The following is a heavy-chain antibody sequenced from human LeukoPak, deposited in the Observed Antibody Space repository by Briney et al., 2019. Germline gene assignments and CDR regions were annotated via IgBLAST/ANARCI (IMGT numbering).Heavy chain of an antibody. D-gene: IGHD6-13*01. V-gene: IGHV4-38-2*01. CDR2: IYHNGTT. CDR3: GGQGGSNSPYYYYYMDV. Sequence: PSETLSLTCAVSGYSISSGYYWGWFRQPPGEGPEWIGCIYHNGTTYYNPSLKGRVTISGDTSKNQFSPIISSVTAANTAVYYCGGQGGSNSPYYYYYMDVWGKGTTVTVSS. CDR1: GYSISSGYY. J-gene: IGHJ6*03.